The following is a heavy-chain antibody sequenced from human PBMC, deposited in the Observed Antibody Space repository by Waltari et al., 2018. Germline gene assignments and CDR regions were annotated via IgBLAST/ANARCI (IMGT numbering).Heavy chain of an antibody. J-gene: IGHJ4*02. D-gene: IGHD2-8*01. CDR1: GFTFSNSA. CDR3: AKQLEMAAHDY. Sequence: EVQLLESGGGLVQPGGSLRLSCAASGFTFSNSAMNWVRQAPGKGLEWVSAIGGGDGATDYADSVKGRFIISRDNSRNTVFLQMNSLRAEDTAIYYCAKQLEMAAHDYWGQGTQVTVSS. V-gene: IGHV3-23*01. CDR2: IGGGDGAT.